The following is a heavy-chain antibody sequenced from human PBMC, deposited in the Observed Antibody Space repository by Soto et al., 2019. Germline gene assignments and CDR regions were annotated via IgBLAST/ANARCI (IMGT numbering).Heavy chain of an antibody. CDR2: INHSGST. D-gene: IGHD2-15*01. J-gene: IGHJ4*02. CDR1: GGSFSGYY. V-gene: IGHV4-34*01. CDR3: ARAAPLYCSGGGFYSGRDD. Sequence: QVQLQQWGAGLLKPSETLSLLCADYGGSFSGYYWSWVRQPQGKRLEWIGEINHSGSTNYNPSLKRRVTISGDTSKNQFSLRLSSVTAADSAVYYCARAAPLYCSGGGFYSGRDDWRQRTLVALAS.